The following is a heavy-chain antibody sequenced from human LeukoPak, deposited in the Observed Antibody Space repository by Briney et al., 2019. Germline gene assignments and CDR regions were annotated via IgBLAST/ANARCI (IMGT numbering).Heavy chain of an antibody. CDR3: ARSDAGMSY. CDR1: GFTFSGHW. V-gene: IGHV3-7*01. J-gene: IGHJ4*02. CDR2: IKPDGSEK. Sequence: GGSLRLSCAASGFTFSGHWMAWVRQAPGKGLEWVANIKPDGSEKYYVDSGKGRFTISRDNAKNSLSLQMSSLRAEDTAVYYCARSDAGMSYWGQGTLVTVSS.